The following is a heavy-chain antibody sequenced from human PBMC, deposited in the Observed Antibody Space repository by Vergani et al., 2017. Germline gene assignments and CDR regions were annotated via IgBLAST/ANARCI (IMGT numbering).Heavy chain of an antibody. CDR3: ARHFLYYDYVWGSYRFNWFDP. Sequence: QLQLQESGPGLVKPSETLSLTCTVSGGSISSSSYYWGWIRQPPGKGLEWIGSIYYSGSTYYNPSLKSRVTISVDTSKNQCSLKLSSVTAADTAVYYCARHFLYYDYVWGSYRFNWFDPWGQRTLVTVSS. CDR2: IYYSGST. J-gene: IGHJ5*02. V-gene: IGHV4-39*01. CDR1: GGSISSSSYY. D-gene: IGHD3-16*02.